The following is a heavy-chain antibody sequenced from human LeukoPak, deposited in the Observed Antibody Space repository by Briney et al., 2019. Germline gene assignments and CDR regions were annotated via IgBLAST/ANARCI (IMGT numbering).Heavy chain of an antibody. Sequence: PGGSLRLSCAASGFTFSSYYMTWVRQAPGKGLEWVATIKQDGSEKYYVDSVKGRFTISRDNAKNSLYLQMNSLRAEDTAVYYCARAGRVGAEDYWGQGTLVTVSS. J-gene: IGHJ4*02. CDR2: IKQDGSEK. CDR1: GFTFSSYY. D-gene: IGHD1-26*01. CDR3: ARAGRVGAEDY. V-gene: IGHV3-7*01.